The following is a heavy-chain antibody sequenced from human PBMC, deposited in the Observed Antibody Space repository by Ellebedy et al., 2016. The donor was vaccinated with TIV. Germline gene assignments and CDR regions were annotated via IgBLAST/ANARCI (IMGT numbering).Heavy chain of an antibody. D-gene: IGHD1-26*01. Sequence: GESLKISCAVSGFTVINHYFTWVRPPPGRGLAFVSIIDIGDTANYADSVKGRFTISRDSSQNTLFLQMTSLTIDDTAVYYCAAHLREGHYHGWDVWGPGTTVTVSS. J-gene: IGHJ6*02. V-gene: IGHV3-53*01. CDR1: GFTVINHY. CDR3: AAHLREGHYHGWDV. CDR2: IDIGDTA.